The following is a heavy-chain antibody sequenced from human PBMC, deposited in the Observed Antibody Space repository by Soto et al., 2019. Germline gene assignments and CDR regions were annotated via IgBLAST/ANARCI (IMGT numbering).Heavy chain of an antibody. CDR2: INPSGGST. Sequence: ASVKVSCKASGYTFTSYYMHWVRQAPGQGLEWMGIINPSGGSTSYAQKFQGRVTMTRDTSTSTVYMELSSLRSEDTAVYYCARPCGYDSSGYRVYCFDYWGQGTLVTVSS. V-gene: IGHV1-46*01. J-gene: IGHJ4*02. CDR3: ARPCGYDSSGYRVYCFDY. D-gene: IGHD3-22*01. CDR1: GYTFTSYY.